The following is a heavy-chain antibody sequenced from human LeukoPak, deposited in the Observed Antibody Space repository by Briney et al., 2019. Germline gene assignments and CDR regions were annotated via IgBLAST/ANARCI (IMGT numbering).Heavy chain of an antibody. Sequence: SETLSLTCTVSGGSVSTTGYYWAWIRQPPGKGLEWIGSVFHTGSTYYSPSLRSRVTTSLDTSKNQFSLELSSVTAADTAVYYCARALFGGYPLYYYMDVWGKGTTVTVSS. J-gene: IGHJ6*03. D-gene: IGHD3-16*01. CDR2: VFHTGST. CDR1: GGSVSTTGYY. V-gene: IGHV4-39*07. CDR3: ARALFGGYPLYYYMDV.